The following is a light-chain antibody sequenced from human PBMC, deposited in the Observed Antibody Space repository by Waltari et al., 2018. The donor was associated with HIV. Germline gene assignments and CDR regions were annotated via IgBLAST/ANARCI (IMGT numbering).Light chain of an antibody. CDR3: QQYYSTPRT. CDR2: WAS. Sequence: DIVMTQSPDSLVVSLGERATINCKSSQSVLYSSNNKNYLAWYQQKPGQPPKLLIYWASTRESGVPDRFSGSGSGTDFTLTISSLQAEGVAVYYCQQYYSTPRTFGQGTKLEIK. CDR1: QSVLYSSNNKNY. J-gene: IGKJ2*01. V-gene: IGKV4-1*01.